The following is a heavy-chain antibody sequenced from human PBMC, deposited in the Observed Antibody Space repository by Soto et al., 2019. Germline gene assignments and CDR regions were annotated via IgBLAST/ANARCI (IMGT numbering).Heavy chain of an antibody. D-gene: IGHD2-2*01. V-gene: IGHV1-3*01. Sequence: ASVKVSCKASGYTFTRYTMNWVRQAPGQRLEWMGWINPDNGNTKSSQKFQDRVIITRDTSASTAYMDLSSLRSEDTAVYYCARGIATGQLNPWGQGTLVTVSS. CDR1: GYTFTRYT. CDR3: ARGIATGQLNP. J-gene: IGHJ5*02. CDR2: INPDNGNT.